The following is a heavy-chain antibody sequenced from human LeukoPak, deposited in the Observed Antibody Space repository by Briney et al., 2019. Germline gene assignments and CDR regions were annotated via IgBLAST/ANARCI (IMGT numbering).Heavy chain of an antibody. CDR3: ARDLPPNYDSSGYYDY. CDR1: GYTFTSYG. D-gene: IGHD3-22*01. CDR2: TSAYNGNT. Sequence: GASMKVSCKASGYTFTSYGISWVRQAPGQGLEWMGWTSAYNGNTNYAQKLQGRVTMTTDTSTSTAYMELRSLRSDDTAVYYCARDLPPNYDSSGYYDYWGQGTLVTVSS. J-gene: IGHJ4*02. V-gene: IGHV1-18*01.